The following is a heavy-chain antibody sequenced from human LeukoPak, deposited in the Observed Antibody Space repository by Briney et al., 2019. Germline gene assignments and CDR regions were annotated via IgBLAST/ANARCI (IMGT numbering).Heavy chain of an antibody. Sequence: ASVKVSCKASGYTFTSYYMHWVRQAPGQGLEWMGIINPSGGSTSYAQKFQGRVTMTRDTSTSTVYMELSSLRSGDTAVYYCARVHSSLRYFDWLYPGGGYFDYWGQGTLVTVSS. CDR2: INPSGGST. D-gene: IGHD3-9*01. J-gene: IGHJ4*02. CDR3: ARVHSSLRYFDWLYPGGGYFDY. CDR1: GYTFTSYY. V-gene: IGHV1-46*03.